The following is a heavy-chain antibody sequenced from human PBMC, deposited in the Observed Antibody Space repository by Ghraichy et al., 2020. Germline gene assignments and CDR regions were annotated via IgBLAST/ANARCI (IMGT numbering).Heavy chain of an antibody. CDR1: GGSFSGYY. V-gene: IGHV4-34*01. Sequence: SETLSLTCAVYGGSFSGYYWSWIRQPPGKGLEWIGEINHSGSTNYNPSLKSRVTISVDTSKNQFSLKLSSVTAADTAVYYCARRKGDYWGQGTLVTVSS. CDR2: INHSGST. CDR3: ARRKGDY. J-gene: IGHJ4*02.